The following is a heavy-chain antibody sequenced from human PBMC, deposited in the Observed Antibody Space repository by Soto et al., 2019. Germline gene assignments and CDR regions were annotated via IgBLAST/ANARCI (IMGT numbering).Heavy chain of an antibody. J-gene: IGHJ6*02. CDR2: IRGSGGSR. Sequence: GGSLRLSCAASGFTFSSYAMCWVRQAPGKGLEWVSVIRGSGGSRDYADSVKGRFTISRDNSKNTLYLQMNSLRAEDTAVYYCAKDSISTTIILSYGMDVWGQGTTVTVSS. CDR1: GFTFSSYA. D-gene: IGHD2-21*01. V-gene: IGHV3-23*01. CDR3: AKDSISTTIILSYGMDV.